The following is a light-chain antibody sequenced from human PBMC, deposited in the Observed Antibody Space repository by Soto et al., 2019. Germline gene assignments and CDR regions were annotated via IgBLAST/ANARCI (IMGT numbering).Light chain of an antibody. J-gene: IGKJ5*01. CDR1: QSISSW. V-gene: IGKV1-5*01. Sequence: DIQMTQSPPTLSASVGDRVTITCRASQSISSWLAWYQQKPGKAPKLLIYDASSLESGVPSRFSGSGSGTEFTLTISSLQPDDFATYYCQQHNSYPITFGQGTRLEIK. CDR2: DAS. CDR3: QQHNSYPIT.